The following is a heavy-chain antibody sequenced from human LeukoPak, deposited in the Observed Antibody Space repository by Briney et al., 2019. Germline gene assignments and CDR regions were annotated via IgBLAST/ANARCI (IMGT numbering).Heavy chain of an antibody. V-gene: IGHV4-39*07. CDR2: IYYSKNT. CDR3: ARESLGSHYDVLTGYNYYYYYGMDV. CDR1: GGSISSSSAY. J-gene: IGHJ6*02. Sequence: PSETLSLTCTVSGGSISSSSAYWGWIRQPPGKGLEWIGSIYYSKNTYYNPSLKSRVTISADTSKNQFSLKLSSVTAADTAVYYCARESLGSHYDVLTGYNYYYYYGMDVWGQGTTVTVSS. D-gene: IGHD3-9*01.